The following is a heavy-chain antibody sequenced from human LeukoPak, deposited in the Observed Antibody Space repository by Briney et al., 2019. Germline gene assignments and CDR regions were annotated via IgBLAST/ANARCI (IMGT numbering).Heavy chain of an antibody. CDR2: IYYSGST. J-gene: IGHJ4*02. CDR3: ARDNSDYDYAWGSYRRFDY. Sequence: KPSETLSLTCTVSGGSVSSGSYYWSWIRQPPGKGLEWIGYIYYSGSTNYNPSLKSRVTISVDTSKNQFSLKLSSVTAADTAVYYCARDNSDYDYAWGSYRRFDYWGQGTLVTVSS. CDR1: GGSVSSGSYY. V-gene: IGHV4-61*01. D-gene: IGHD3-16*02.